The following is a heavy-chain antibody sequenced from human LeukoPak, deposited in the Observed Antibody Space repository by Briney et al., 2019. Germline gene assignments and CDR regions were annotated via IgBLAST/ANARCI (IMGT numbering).Heavy chain of an antibody. V-gene: IGHV3-23*01. CDR2: ISGSGGST. CDR3: ANVHYHGSGSYYSKNAFDI. D-gene: IGHD3-10*01. CDR1: GFTFSSYA. J-gene: IGHJ3*02. Sequence: GGSLRLSCAASGFTFSSYAMSWVRQAPGKGLEWVSAISGSGGSTYYADSVKGRFTISRDNSKNTLYLQMNSLRAEDTAVYYCANVHYHGSGSYYSKNAFDIWGQGTMVTVSS.